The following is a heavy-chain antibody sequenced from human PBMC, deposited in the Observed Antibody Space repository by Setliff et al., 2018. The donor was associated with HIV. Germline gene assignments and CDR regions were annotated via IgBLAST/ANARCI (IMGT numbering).Heavy chain of an antibody. CDR3: ARGGAFCGRDSCYYLDY. CDR1: GGSFTDYY. Sequence: SETLSLTCAVYGGSFTDYYWIWIRQHPGKGLEWIGYIYYSGSATYNPSLKSQASISVDTSRNEFSLKLSSVTAADTAVYFCARGGAFCGRDSCYYLDYWGQGNPVTVSS. V-gene: IGHV4-34*11. CDR2: IYYSGSA. D-gene: IGHD2-21*02. J-gene: IGHJ4*02.